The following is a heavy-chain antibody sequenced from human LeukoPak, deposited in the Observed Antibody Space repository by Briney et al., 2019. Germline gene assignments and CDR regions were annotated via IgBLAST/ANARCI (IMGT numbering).Heavy chain of an antibody. CDR2: IRYDKSRK. CDR1: GFTFDQYG. V-gene: IGHV3-30*02. Sequence: GGSLRLSCAASGFTFDQYGMQWVRQAPGKGLEWVAFIRYDKSRKYYADSVKGRFTISRDNSKNTVDLQMNSLRAEDSALYYCAKGYSGSYWAVDSWGQGTLVTVSS. CDR3: AKGYSGSYWAVDS. D-gene: IGHD1-26*01. J-gene: IGHJ4*02.